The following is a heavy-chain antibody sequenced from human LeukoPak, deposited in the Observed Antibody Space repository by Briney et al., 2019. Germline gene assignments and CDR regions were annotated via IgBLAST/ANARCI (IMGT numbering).Heavy chain of an antibody. CDR3: ARNQYGGNSGVDY. J-gene: IGHJ4*02. Sequence: GSLRLSCAASGFTFSSYSMNWVRQAPGKGLEWVSYISSSSSTIYYADSVKGRFTITRDNAKNSLYLQMNSLRAEDTAVYYCARNQYGGNSGVDYWGQGTLVTVSS. CDR1: GFTFSSYS. CDR2: ISSSSSTI. V-gene: IGHV3-48*01. D-gene: IGHD4-23*01.